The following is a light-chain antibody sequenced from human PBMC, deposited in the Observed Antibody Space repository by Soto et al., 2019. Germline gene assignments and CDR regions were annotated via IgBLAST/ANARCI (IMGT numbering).Light chain of an antibody. CDR3: QQRNNWPPGIT. J-gene: IGKJ5*01. CDR1: QSVSSSY. CDR2: GAS. V-gene: IGKV3D-20*02. Sequence: EIVLTQSPGTLSLSPGERATLSCRASQSVSSSYLAWYQQKPGQAPRLLVYGASSRATGIPDRFSGSGSGTDFSLTIFSLEPEDFAVYYCQQRNNWPPGITFGQGTRLEIK.